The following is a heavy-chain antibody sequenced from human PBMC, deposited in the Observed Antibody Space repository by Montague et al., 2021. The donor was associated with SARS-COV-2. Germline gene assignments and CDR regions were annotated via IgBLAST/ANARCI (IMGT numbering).Heavy chain of an antibody. CDR2: IFYNGYT. CDR1: GGTVRGYY. Sequence: SETLSLTCTVSGGTVRGYYWNWIRQTPGKGLEWIGYIFYNGYTKYNPSLESRVTVSVDTPGNQFFLSLRSVTAADTATYFCARHSVSEDGTFFRSYFDPWGQGAQVIVSS. CDR3: ARHSVSEDGTFFRSYFDP. V-gene: IGHV4-59*08. D-gene: IGHD1-1*01. J-gene: IGHJ5*02.